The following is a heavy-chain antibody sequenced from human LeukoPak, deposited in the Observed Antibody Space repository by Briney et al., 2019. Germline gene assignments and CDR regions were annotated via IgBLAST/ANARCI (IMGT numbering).Heavy chain of an antibody. CDR3: AREKGYYYDSSGYYYGDY. V-gene: IGHV1-2*02. Sequence: ASVKVSCKASGYTFTGYYMHWVRQAPGQGLEWMGWINPNSGGTNYAQKFQGRVTMTRDTSISTAYMELSRLRSDDTAVYYCAREKGYYYDSSGYYYGDYWGQGTLVTVSS. D-gene: IGHD3-22*01. CDR2: INPNSGGT. CDR1: GYTFTGYY. J-gene: IGHJ4*02.